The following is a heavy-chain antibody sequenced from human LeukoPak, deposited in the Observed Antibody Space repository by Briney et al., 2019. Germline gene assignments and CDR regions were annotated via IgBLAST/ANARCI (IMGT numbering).Heavy chain of an antibody. CDR2: IDYSGST. Sequence: SRTLSLTCTVSGFSISSGDYYWGWLRQPPGKGLEWIVYIDYSGSTYYNPSLRSLITISVDTSKNQFSLKLSSVTAADTAVYYCARGTTDCSCDYWGQGTLVTVSS. CDR3: ARGTTDCSCDY. J-gene: IGHJ4*02. D-gene: IGHD2-21*02. V-gene: IGHV4-30-4*01. CDR1: GFSISSGDYY.